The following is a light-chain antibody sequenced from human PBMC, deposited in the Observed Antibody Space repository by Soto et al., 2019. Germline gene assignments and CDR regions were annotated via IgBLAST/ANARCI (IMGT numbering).Light chain of an antibody. CDR2: DVS. CDR3: NSYTGTSSRYV. J-gene: IGLJ1*01. CDR1: SSDIGTYNY. V-gene: IGLV2-14*03. Sequence: QSALTQPASVSGSPGQSITISCTGTSSDIGTYNYVSWYQQHTGKAPKLMIFDVSYRPSGVSNRFSGSKSDSTASLTISGLQAEDEADYYCNSYTGTSSRYVFGTGTKLTVL.